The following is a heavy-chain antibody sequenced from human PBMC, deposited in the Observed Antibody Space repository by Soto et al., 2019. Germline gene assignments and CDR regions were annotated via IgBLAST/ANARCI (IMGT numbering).Heavy chain of an antibody. CDR2: ISGSGGST. V-gene: IGHV3-23*01. Sequence: PGGSVRLSCASSEFVFRGYAMSWNRQAPGKGLEWVSAISGSGGSTYYADSVKGRFTISRDNSKNTLYLQMNSLRAEDTAVYYCASGILEWLFEAAFDIWGQGTMVTVSS. CDR3: ASGILEWLFEAAFDI. D-gene: IGHD3-3*01. J-gene: IGHJ3*02. CDR1: EFVFRGYA.